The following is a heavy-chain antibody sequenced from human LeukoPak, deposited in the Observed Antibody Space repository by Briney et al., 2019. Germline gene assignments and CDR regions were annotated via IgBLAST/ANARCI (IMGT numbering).Heavy chain of an antibody. V-gene: IGHV1-18*01. CDR2: ISAYNGNT. CDR3: ASDSSGYLALHYYYYGMDV. J-gene: IGHJ6*02. Sequence: GASVKVSCKASGYTFTSYGISWVRQAPGQGLEWMGWISAYNGNTNYAQKLQGRVTMTTDTSTSTAYMELRSLRSDDTAVYYYASDSSGYLALHYYYYGMDVWGQGTTVTVSS. D-gene: IGHD3-22*01. CDR1: GYTFTSYG.